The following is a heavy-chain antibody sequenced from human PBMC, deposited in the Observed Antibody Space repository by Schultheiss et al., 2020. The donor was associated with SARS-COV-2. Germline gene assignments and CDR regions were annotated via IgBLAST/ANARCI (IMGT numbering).Heavy chain of an antibody. CDR2: IYSGGST. CDR1: GFTFSSYG. V-gene: IGHV3-NL1*01. J-gene: IGHJ4*02. D-gene: IGHD3-16*02. Sequence: GGSLRLSCAASGFTFSSYGMHWVRQAPGKGLEWVSVIYSGGSTYYADSVKGRFTISRDNAKNSLFLQMNSLRAEDTAVYYCARDRWVANRFPGVFDYWGQGTVVTVSS. CDR3: ARDRWVANRFPGVFDY.